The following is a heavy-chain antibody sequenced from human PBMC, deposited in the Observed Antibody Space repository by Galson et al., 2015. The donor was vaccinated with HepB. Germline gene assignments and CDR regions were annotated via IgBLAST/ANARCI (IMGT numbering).Heavy chain of an antibody. CDR2: IYYSGST. V-gene: IGHV4-59*01. CDR3: ARVSEGNTPTFEY. J-gene: IGHJ4*02. D-gene: IGHD2/OR15-2a*01. CDR1: GGSISSYY. Sequence: SETLSLTCTVSGGSISSYYWSWIRQPPGKGLEWIGYIYYSGSTNYNPSLKSRVTISVDTSKNQFSLKLSSVTAADTAVYYCARVSEGNTPTFEYWGQGTLVTVSS.